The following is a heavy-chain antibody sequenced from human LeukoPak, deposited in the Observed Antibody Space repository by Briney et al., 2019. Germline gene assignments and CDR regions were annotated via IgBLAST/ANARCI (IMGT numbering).Heavy chain of an antibody. D-gene: IGHD3-9*01. CDR2: IIPNFGTA. Sequence: ASVKVSCKDSGGTFSSYAISWVRQDPGQGLEWTGGIIPNFGTANYVQKYQRRVTITADKSTSTAYMELSSLRSEDTAVYYCARVPRPDILTGYYKRLWFDPWGQGTLVTVSS. V-gene: IGHV1-69*06. J-gene: IGHJ5*02. CDR3: ARVPRPDILTGYYKRLWFDP. CDR1: GGTFSSYA.